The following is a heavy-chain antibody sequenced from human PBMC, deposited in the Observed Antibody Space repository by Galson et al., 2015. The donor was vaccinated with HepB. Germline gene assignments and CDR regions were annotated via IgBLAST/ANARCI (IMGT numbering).Heavy chain of an antibody. V-gene: IGHV1-18*04. Sequence: SVKVSCKASGYTFTSNGISWVRQTPGQGLECLGWISTYGGNTNYAQRFQGRITLTRDTSTSIAYVELRSLRSDDTAVDYCARDRDYRFDYWGQGTLVTVSS. CDR1: GYTFTSNG. CDR2: ISTYGGNT. D-gene: IGHD4/OR15-4a*01. CDR3: ARDRDYRFDY. J-gene: IGHJ4*02.